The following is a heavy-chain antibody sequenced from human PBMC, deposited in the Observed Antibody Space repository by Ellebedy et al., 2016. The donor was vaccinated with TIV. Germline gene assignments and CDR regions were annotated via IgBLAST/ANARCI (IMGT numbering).Heavy chain of an antibody. V-gene: IGHV4-31*03. CDR1: GGSISSGGFY. CDR2: IYYSGNT. D-gene: IGHD3-22*01. Sequence: SETLSLTXTVPGGSISSGGFYWSWIRQFPGKGLEWIGYIYYSGNTDYNPSLKSRVSISGDTSKNQFSLKLSSVTAADTAMYYCARDQNYDTSGRDALDIWGQGIMVTVSS. CDR3: ARDQNYDTSGRDALDI. J-gene: IGHJ3*02.